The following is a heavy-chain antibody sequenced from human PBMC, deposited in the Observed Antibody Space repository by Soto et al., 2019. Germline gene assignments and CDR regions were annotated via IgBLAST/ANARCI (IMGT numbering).Heavy chain of an antibody. D-gene: IGHD5-18*01. Sequence: QVQLVQSGAEVRKPGSSVQVSCKASGGTFYTYTFSWVRQAPGQGLEWMGSITPIYPTTNYAEKFPGRLTVTADGSTNTAYMELNSLTPADTAVYYCARIPRYSLPTSDDLDCWAEGTLVSVSS. CDR3: ARIPRYSLPTSDDLDC. J-gene: IGHJ4*02. CDR2: ITPIYPTT. CDR1: GGTFYTYT. V-gene: IGHV1-69*15.